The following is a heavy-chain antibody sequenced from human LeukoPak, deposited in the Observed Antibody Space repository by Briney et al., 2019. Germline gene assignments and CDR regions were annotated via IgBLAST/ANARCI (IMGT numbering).Heavy chain of an antibody. CDR2: IYYSGST. V-gene: IGHV4-31*03. Sequence: PSETLSLTCTVSGGSISSGGYYWSWIRQHPGKGLEWIGYIYYSGSTYYNPSLKSRVTISVDTSKNQFSLKLSSVTAADTAVYYCARKGYVAAAFDPWGQGTLVTVSS. CDR1: GGSISSGGYY. CDR3: ARKGYVAAAFDP. D-gene: IGHD6-13*01. J-gene: IGHJ5*02.